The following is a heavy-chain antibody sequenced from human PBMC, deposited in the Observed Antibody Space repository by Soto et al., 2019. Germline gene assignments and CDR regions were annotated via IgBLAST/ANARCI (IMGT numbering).Heavy chain of an antibody. CDR3: ARRGYSSSWYYYYYYGMDV. D-gene: IGHD6-13*01. Sequence: QVQLVQSGAEVKKPGASVKVSCKASGYTFTSYDINWVRQATGQGLEWMGWMNPNSGNTGYAQKFQGRVTMTRNTSXXXVXXELSSLRSEDTAVYYCARRGYSSSWYYYYYYGMDVWGQGTTVTVSS. CDR1: GYTFTSYD. CDR2: MNPNSGNT. J-gene: IGHJ6*02. V-gene: IGHV1-8*01.